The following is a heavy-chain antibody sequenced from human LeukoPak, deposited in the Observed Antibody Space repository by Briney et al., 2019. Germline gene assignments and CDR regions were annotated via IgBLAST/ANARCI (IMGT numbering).Heavy chain of an antibody. CDR3: ARDPAVYNWNSLNGMDV. J-gene: IGHJ6*02. Sequence: ASVKVACKASGGTFSSYAISWVRQAPGQGLEWMGRIIPIFGIANYAQKFQGRVTITADKSTSTAYMELSSLRSGDTAVYYCARDPAVYNWNSLNGMDVWGQGTTVTVSS. CDR2: IIPIFGIA. D-gene: IGHD1-7*01. CDR1: GGTFSSYA. V-gene: IGHV1-69*04.